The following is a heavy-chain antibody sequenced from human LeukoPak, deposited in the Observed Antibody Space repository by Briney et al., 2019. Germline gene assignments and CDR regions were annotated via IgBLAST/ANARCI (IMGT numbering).Heavy chain of an antibody. CDR2: INTNTGNP. Sequence: ASVKVSCKASGYTFTSYAMNWVRQAPGQGLEWMGWINTNTGNPTYAQGFTGRFVFSFDTSVSTAYLQISSLKAEDTAVYYCARGGRKYTAMVYLPVNWFDPWGQGTLVTVSS. V-gene: IGHV7-4-1*02. D-gene: IGHD5-18*01. J-gene: IGHJ5*02. CDR1: GYTFTSYA. CDR3: ARGGRKYTAMVYLPVNWFDP.